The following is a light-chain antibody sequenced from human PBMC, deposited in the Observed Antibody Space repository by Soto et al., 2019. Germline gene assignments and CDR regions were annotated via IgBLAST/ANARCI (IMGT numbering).Light chain of an antibody. CDR3: QQSGS. CDR2: DAS. Sequence: EIVLTQSPATLSLSPGEGATLSCRASQSVSTYLAWYQQKPGQAPRLLIYDASDRATGIPGSYSGSGSGTAITLPVSSLGPDDYAVYYGQQSGSFGGGTRVEIK. V-gene: IGKV3-11*01. J-gene: IGKJ4*01. CDR1: QSVSTY.